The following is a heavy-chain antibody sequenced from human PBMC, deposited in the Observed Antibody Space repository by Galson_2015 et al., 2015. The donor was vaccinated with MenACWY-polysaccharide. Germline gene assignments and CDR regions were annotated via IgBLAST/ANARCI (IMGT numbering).Heavy chain of an antibody. CDR1: GFAFSGYS. D-gene: IGHD1-1*01. CDR3: ALYNWNDKGGALEI. J-gene: IGHJ3*02. V-gene: IGHV3-48*02. CDR2: ISASSSAI. Sequence: SLRLSCAASGFAFSGYSLNWVRQTPGKGLEWVSYISASSSAIYYADSVKGRFTISRDNAKKSLYLQMNSLRDEDTAVYYCALYNWNDKGGALEIWGRGTMVPVSS.